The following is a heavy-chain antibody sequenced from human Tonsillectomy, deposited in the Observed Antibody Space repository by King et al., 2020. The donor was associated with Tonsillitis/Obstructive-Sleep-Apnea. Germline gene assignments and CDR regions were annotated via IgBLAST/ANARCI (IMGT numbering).Heavy chain of an antibody. CDR3: AKGLSGGAVAAPGKAFDI. V-gene: IGHV3-23*04. Sequence: VQLVESGGGLVQPGGSLRLSCAASGFTFTTYAMSWVRQAPGKGLEWVSSISSSGSSTYYADSVKGRFSISRDNSQNTVYLKMNSLRAEDTAVYYCAKGLSGGAVAAPGKAFDIWGQGTVVTVSS. CDR1: GFTFTTYA. J-gene: IGHJ3*02. CDR2: ISSSGSST. D-gene: IGHD6-19*01.